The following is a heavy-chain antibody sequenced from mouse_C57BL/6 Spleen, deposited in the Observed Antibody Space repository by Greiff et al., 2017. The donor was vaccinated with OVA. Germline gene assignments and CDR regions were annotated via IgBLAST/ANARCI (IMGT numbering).Heavy chain of an antibody. CDR1: GFNIKNTY. CDR2: IDPANGNT. D-gene: IGHD1-1*01. V-gene: IGHV14-3*01. CDR3: ARRHYYGSSYQYYFDY. Sequence: VQLQQSVAELVRPGASVKLSCTASGFNIKNTYMHWVKQRPEQGLEWIGRIDPANGNTKYAPKFQGKATITADTSSNTAYLQLSSLTSEDTAIYYCARRHYYGSSYQYYFDYWGQGTTLTVSS. J-gene: IGHJ2*01.